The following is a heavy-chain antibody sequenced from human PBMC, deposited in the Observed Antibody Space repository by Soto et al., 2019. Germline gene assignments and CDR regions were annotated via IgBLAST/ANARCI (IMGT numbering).Heavy chain of an antibody. D-gene: IGHD3-3*01. CDR2: ISGSGGST. CDR3: AKEYLKLRFLETSSFDY. Sequence: EVQLLESGGGLVQPGGSLRLSCAASGFTFSSYAMSWVRQAPGKGLEWVSAISGSGGSTYYADYVKGLFTISRDNSKNTLYLQMNSLRAEDTAVYYCAKEYLKLRFLETSSFDYWGQGTLGTVCS. CDR1: GFTFSSYA. J-gene: IGHJ4*02. V-gene: IGHV3-23*01.